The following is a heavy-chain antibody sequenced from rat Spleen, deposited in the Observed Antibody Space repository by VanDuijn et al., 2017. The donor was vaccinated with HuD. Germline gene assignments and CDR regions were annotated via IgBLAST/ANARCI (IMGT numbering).Heavy chain of an antibody. D-gene: IGHD1-11*01. J-gene: IGHJ2*01. V-gene: IGHV5-27*01. CDR2: ISTGGGST. CDR3: TTANNGGFSELYYFEY. Sequence: EVQLVESGGGLVQPGRSLKLSCAASGFTFSNYYMAWVRQAPTKGLEWVAYISTGGGSTYYRDSVKGRFTISRDNAKSTLYLQMNSLRSEDTATYYCTTANNGGFSELYYFEYWGQGVMVTVSS. CDR1: GFTFSNYY.